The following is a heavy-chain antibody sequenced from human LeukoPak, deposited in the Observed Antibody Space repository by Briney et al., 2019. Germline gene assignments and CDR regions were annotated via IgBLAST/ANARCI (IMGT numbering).Heavy chain of an antibody. V-gene: IGHV4-39*07. D-gene: IGHD1-14*01. CDR3: ARETTKAMIDS. CDR2: LYYSGKS. CDR1: GGSISRSQFY. Sequence: SETLSLTCTVSGGSISRSQFYWGWVRQPPGKGLEWIGTLYYSGKSFYNPSLKSRVTMSVDMSENQLSLNLSFLTVADTAVYYCARETTKAMIDSWGQGILVTVSS. J-gene: IGHJ4*02.